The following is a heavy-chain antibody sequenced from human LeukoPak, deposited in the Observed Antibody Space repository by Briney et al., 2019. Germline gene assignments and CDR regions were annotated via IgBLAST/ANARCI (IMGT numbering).Heavy chain of an antibody. CDR3: VRSRVRGDPFDP. Sequence: PGGSLRLSCAASGFSFEDYGMHWVRHVPGKGLEWVSGMSSDSNHIDYADSVKGQFTISRDNANNYLYLQMNSLRPEDTGLYYCVRSRVRGDPFDPWGQGTLVTVSS. D-gene: IGHD3-10*01. V-gene: IGHV3-9*01. J-gene: IGHJ5*02. CDR2: MSSDSNHI. CDR1: GFSFEDYG.